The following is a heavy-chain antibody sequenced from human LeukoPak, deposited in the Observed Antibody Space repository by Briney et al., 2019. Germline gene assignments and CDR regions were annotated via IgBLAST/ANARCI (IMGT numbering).Heavy chain of an antibody. Sequence: PGGSLRLSCAASGFTFSSYDMHWVRQATGKGLEWVSAIGTAGDTYYPGSVKGRFTISRENAKNSLYLQMNSLRAGDTAMYYCARGGGSYDAFDIWGQGTMVTVSS. V-gene: IGHV3-13*01. CDR2: IGTAGDT. CDR3: ARGGGSYDAFDI. J-gene: IGHJ3*02. D-gene: IGHD1-26*01. CDR1: GFTFSSYD.